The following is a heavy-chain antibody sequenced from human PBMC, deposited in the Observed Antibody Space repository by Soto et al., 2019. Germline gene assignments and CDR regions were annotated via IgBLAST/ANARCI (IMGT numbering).Heavy chain of an antibody. V-gene: IGHV3-23*01. CDR2: ISGSGGST. CDR1: GFTFSSYA. D-gene: IGHD6-19*01. CDR3: AKGGDSSGWYLGYFDY. Sequence: EVQLLESGGGLVQPGGSLRLSCAASGFTFSSYAMSWVRQAPGKGLEWVSAISGSGGSTYYADSVKGRFTISRDNSKNTLYLQMNSLRAEDTAVYYCAKGGDSSGWYLGYFDYWGQGTLVTVSS. J-gene: IGHJ4*02.